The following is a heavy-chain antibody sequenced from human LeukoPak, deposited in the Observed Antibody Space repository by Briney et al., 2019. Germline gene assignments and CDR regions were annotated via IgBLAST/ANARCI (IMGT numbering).Heavy chain of an antibody. V-gene: IGHV4-4*07. D-gene: IGHD3-10*01. CDR1: GGSVSSYY. Sequence: SETLSLTCTVSGGSVSSYYWSWIRQPAGKGLEWIGRIYVSGSTKYSPFLKSRVTMSLDTSKNQFSLKLSSVTAADTAVYFCARGVLWFGESSHHFDYWGQGTLVTVSS. CDR3: ARGVLWFGESSHHFDY. CDR2: IYVSGST. J-gene: IGHJ4*02.